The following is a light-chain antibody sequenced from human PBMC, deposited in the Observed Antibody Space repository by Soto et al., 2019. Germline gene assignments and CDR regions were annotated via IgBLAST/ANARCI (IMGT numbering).Light chain of an antibody. Sequence: DIQMTQSPSSLSASVEDRVIITCRASQSISNHLNWYQQKPGKAPKLLIFAASSLQSGVPSRFGGSRSGPDFTLTISSLQPEDFATYYCQQSYSSPPTFGQGTKVDIK. J-gene: IGKJ1*01. CDR2: AAS. CDR1: QSISNH. CDR3: QQSYSSPPT. V-gene: IGKV1-39*01.